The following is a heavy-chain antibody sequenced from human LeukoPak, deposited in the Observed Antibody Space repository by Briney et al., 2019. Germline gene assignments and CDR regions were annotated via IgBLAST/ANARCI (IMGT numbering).Heavy chain of an antibody. Sequence: PGGSLRLSCAASGFTFSNYAMHWVRQAPGKGLEWVAVISYDGSNKYYADSVKGRFTISRDNSKNTLYLQMNSLRAEDTAVYYCARYDARYGMDVWGQGTTVTVSS. J-gene: IGHJ6*02. V-gene: IGHV3-30-3*01. CDR1: GFTFSNYA. CDR3: ARYDARYGMDV. D-gene: IGHD1-1*01. CDR2: ISYDGSNK.